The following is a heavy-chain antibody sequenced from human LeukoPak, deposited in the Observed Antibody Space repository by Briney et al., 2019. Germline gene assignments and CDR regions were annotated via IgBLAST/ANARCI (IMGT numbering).Heavy chain of an antibody. J-gene: IGHJ3*02. V-gene: IGHV3-9*01. CDR3: AKEYGGNLYGDAFDI. Sequence: GGSLRLSCAASGFTFDDYAMHWVRQAPGKGLEWVSGISWNSGSIDYADSVKGRFTISRDNAKNSLYLQMNSLRAEDTALYYCAKEYGGNLYGDAFDIWGQGTMVTVSS. CDR2: ISWNSGSI. CDR1: GFTFDDYA. D-gene: IGHD4-23*01.